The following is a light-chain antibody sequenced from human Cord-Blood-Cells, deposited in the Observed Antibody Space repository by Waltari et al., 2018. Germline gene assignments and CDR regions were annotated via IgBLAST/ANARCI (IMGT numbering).Light chain of an antibody. V-gene: IGKV3-15*01. CDR2: GAS. CDR1: QRVSSN. J-gene: IGKJ4*02. Sequence: EIVMTQSPATPSVSPGERATLSCRASQRVSSNLAWYQQKPGQAPRLLIYGASTRATGIPARFSGSGSGTEFTLTISSLQSEDFAVYYCLQYNNWPPLTFGGGTKVEIK. CDR3: LQYNNWPPLT.